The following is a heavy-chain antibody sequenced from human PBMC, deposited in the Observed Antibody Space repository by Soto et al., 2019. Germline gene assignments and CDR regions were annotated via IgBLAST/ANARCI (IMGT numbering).Heavy chain of an antibody. D-gene: IGHD3-22*01. Sequence: QVQLQESGPGLVKPSQTLSLTCTVSGDSIGTGGYYWGWIRQHPGKGPEWIGYIHYSGSTYYNPSLKSRLTISLDTSKNQFSLHLSSVTAADTAVYYCATNHDDISGRTPLLFDSWGQGALVTVSS. CDR1: GDSIGTGGYY. V-gene: IGHV4-31*03. CDR3: ATNHDDISGRTPLLFDS. CDR2: IHYSGST. J-gene: IGHJ4*02.